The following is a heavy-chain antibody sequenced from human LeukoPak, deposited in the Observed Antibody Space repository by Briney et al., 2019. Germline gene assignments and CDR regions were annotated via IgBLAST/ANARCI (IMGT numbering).Heavy chain of an antibody. CDR2: IYPGDSDT. V-gene: IGHV5-51*01. D-gene: IGHD6-13*01. Sequence: GESLKISCKGSGYSFTSYWIGWVRQMPGRGLEWMGIIYPGDSDTRYSPSFQGQVTISADKSISTAYLQWSSLKASDTAMYYCARVDPAGAAAGILGYWGQGTMVTVSS. CDR3: ARVDPAGAAAGILGY. CDR1: GYSFTSYW. J-gene: IGHJ4*02.